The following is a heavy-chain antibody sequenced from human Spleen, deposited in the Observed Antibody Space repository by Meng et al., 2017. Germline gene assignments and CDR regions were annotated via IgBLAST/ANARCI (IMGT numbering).Heavy chain of an antibody. V-gene: IGHV3-20*04. CDR2: INWNGGGA. CDR1: GFIFDDYG. CDR3: ARDLGADCTSTSCYQVDAFDI. D-gene: IGHD2-2*01. Sequence: GESLKISCTASGFIFDDYGMSWVRQTPEKGLEWVSGINWNGGGAGYADSVKGRFTISRDNTKNSLFLQMNSLRAEDTALYYCARDLGADCTSTSCYQVDAFDIWGQGTMVTVSS. J-gene: IGHJ3*02.